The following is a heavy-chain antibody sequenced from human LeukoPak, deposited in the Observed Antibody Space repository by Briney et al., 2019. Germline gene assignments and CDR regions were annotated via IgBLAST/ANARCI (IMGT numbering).Heavy chain of an antibody. Sequence: ASVKVSCKASGYTFTSYYMHWVRQATGQGLEWTGIINPSGGGTNYAQKFQGRVSMTRDTSISTAYMEQSRLRSDDTAVYYCARVGYYDSSGYPADYWGQGTLVTVSS. V-gene: IGHV1-2*02. CDR2: INPSGGGT. D-gene: IGHD3-22*01. CDR1: GYTFTSYY. CDR3: ARVGYYDSSGYPADY. J-gene: IGHJ4*02.